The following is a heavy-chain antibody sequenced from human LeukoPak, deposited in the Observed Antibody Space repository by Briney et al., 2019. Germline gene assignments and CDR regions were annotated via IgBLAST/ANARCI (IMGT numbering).Heavy chain of an antibody. CDR2: MNPNSGKT. Sequence: GASVKVSCKASGYTFTTYDLNWVRQVPGQGLEWMGWMNPNSGKTEYAQKFQGRVTLTRDTTIDTAYMELRSLRSDDTAVYYCARARPIDGSGSYYKNWFDPWGQGTLVTVSS. CDR1: GYTFTTYD. J-gene: IGHJ5*02. V-gene: IGHV1-8*01. CDR3: ARARPIDGSGSYYKNWFDP. D-gene: IGHD3-10*01.